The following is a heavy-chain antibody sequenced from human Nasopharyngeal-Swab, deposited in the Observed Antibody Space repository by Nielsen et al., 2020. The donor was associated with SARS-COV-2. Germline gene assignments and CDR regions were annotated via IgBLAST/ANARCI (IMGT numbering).Heavy chain of an antibody. Sequence: GESLKISCQGSGYNFRNYWIGWVRQMSGKGLEWMGIIFPDDSDTRYSPSFQGQVTISADKSISTAYLQWTSLKASDGATYYCVRGDTVTADFWGQGTLVTVSS. CDR1: GYNFRNYW. CDR2: IFPDDSDT. D-gene: IGHD4-17*01. J-gene: IGHJ4*02. CDR3: VRGDTVTADF. V-gene: IGHV5-51*01.